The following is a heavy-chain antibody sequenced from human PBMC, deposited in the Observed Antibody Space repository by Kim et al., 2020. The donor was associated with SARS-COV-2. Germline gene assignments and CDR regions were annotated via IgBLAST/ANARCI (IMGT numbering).Heavy chain of an antibody. CDR1: GYTFTSYG. CDR2: ISAYNGNT. V-gene: IGHV1-18*01. Sequence: ASVKVSCKASGYTFTSYGISWVRQAPGQGLEWMGWISAYNGNTNYAQKLQGRVTMTTDTSTSTAYMELRSLRSDDTAVYYCARFFLHPRSKQGSSGPYGMDVWGQGTTVTVSS. CDR3: ARFFLHPRSKQGSSGPYGMDV. D-gene: IGHD6-19*01. J-gene: IGHJ6*02.